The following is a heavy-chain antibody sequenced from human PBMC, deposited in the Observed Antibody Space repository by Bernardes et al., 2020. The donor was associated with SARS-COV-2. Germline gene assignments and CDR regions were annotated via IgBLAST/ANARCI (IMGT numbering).Heavy chain of an antibody. V-gene: IGHV3-23*01. D-gene: IGHD4-17*01. CDR1: GFTFSGYA. CDR3: AREDYELDL. CDR2: ISGSGSAT. J-gene: IGHJ5*02. Sequence: GGSLRLCCAASGFTFSGYAMTWVRQAPGKGLEWVSAISGSGSATYYTDSVKGRFTISRDNSKNTLFLQMNSLRAEDTALYFCAREDYELDLWGQGTLVTVSS.